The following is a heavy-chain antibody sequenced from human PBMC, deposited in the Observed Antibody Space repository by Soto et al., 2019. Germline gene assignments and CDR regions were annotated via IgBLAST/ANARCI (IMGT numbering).Heavy chain of an antibody. J-gene: IGHJ1*01. Sequence: QVQLVESGGGVVQPGTSLRVSCVGSGFTFRSYVMHWVRQAPGKGLEWVALTTYDGSDKYYDDSVRGRFTISRDNSRNTVHLQRHSLRVEDTAFYYCARWGTTGGLDVWGQGTLVSVSS. CDR2: TTYDGSDK. D-gene: IGHD3-16*01. CDR3: ARWGTTGGLDV. V-gene: IGHV3-30*19. CDR1: GFTFRSYV.